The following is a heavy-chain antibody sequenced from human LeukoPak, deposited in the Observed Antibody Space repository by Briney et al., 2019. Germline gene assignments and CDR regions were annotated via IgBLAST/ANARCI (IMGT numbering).Heavy chain of an antibody. CDR1: GFTFSSYG. Sequence: PGGSLRLSCAASGFTFSSYGMLWVRQAPGKGLEWVAVIWYDGSNKYYADSVKGRFTISRDNSKNTLYLQMNSLRAEDTAVYYCAKGGIVEPYWGQGTLVTVSS. D-gene: IGHD1-26*01. V-gene: IGHV3-33*06. J-gene: IGHJ4*02. CDR2: IWYDGSNK. CDR3: AKGGIVEPY.